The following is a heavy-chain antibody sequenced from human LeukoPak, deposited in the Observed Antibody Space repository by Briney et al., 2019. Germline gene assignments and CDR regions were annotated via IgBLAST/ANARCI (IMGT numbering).Heavy chain of an antibody. CDR2: ISWDGGST. Sequence: GGSLRLSCAASGLTFDDYTMHWVRQAPGKGLEWVSLISWDGGSTYYADSVKGRFTISRDNSKNSLYLQMNSLRTEDTALYYCATSSGYSSGWNAAEYFQHWGQGTLVTVSS. CDR1: GLTFDDYT. J-gene: IGHJ1*01. D-gene: IGHD6-19*01. CDR3: ATSSGYSSGWNAAEYFQH. V-gene: IGHV3-43*01.